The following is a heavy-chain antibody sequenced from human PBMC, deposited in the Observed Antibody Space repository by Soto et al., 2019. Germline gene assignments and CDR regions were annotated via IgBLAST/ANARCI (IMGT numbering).Heavy chain of an antibody. J-gene: IGHJ4*02. D-gene: IGHD6-19*01. V-gene: IGHV3-9*01. CDR2: ISWNSGSI. CDR1: GFTFDDYA. Sequence: EVQLVESGGGLVQPGRSLRLSCAASGFTFDDYAMHWVRQAPGKGLEWVSGISWNSGSIGYADSVKGRFTISRDNAKNSLYLQMNSRRAEDTALYYCAKDLGASGWYGVDYWGQGTLVTVSS. CDR3: AKDLGASGWYGVDY.